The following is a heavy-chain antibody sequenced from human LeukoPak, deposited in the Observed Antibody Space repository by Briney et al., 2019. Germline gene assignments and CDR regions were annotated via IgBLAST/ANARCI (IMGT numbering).Heavy chain of an antibody. CDR2: ICSSGSTI. CDR1: GFTFSSYE. D-gene: IGHD6-13*01. Sequence: PGGSLRLSCAASGFTFSSYEMNWVRQAPGKGLEWVSYICSSGSTIYYADSVKGRFTISRDNAKNSLYLQMNSLRAEDTAVYYCARGVAAGLDDYWGQGTLVTVSS. V-gene: IGHV3-48*03. CDR3: ARGVAAGLDDY. J-gene: IGHJ4*02.